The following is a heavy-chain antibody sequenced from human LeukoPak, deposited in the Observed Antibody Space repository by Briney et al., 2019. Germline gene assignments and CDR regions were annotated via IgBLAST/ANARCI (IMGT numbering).Heavy chain of an antibody. D-gene: IGHD3-10*01. V-gene: IGHV3-21*01. Sequence: GSLRLSCAASGFTFSSYSMNWVRQAPGKGLEWVSSISSSSSYIYYADSVKGRFTISRDNAKNSLYLQMNSLRAEDTAVYYCARDGGSGSWNYYYMDVWGKGTTVTISS. CDR3: ARDGGSGSWNYYYMDV. CDR2: ISSSSSYI. CDR1: GFTFSSYS. J-gene: IGHJ6*03.